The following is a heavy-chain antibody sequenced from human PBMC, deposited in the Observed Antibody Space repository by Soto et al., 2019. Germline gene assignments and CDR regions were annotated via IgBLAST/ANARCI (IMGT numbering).Heavy chain of an antibody. V-gene: IGHV3-23*01. Sequence: GGSLRLSCAASGFTFSSYAMSWVRQAPGKGLEWVSAISGSGGSTYYADSVKGRFTISRDNSKNTLYLQMNSLRAEDTAVYYCAKVRSGMVRGVSRADYYYGMDVWGQGPTVTVSS. CDR3: AKVRSGMVRGVSRADYYYGMDV. CDR1: GFTFSSYA. J-gene: IGHJ6*02. D-gene: IGHD3-10*01. CDR2: ISGSGGST.